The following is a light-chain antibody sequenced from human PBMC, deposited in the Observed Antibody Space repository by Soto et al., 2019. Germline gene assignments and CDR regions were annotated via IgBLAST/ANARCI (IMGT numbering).Light chain of an antibody. J-gene: IGKJ1*01. V-gene: IGKV1-5*03. CDR3: QQYNSYSWT. CDR2: KAS. CDR1: QSISSW. Sequence: DIQMTQSPSTLSASVGDRVTITCRASQSISSWLAWYQQKPGNAPNLLIYKASTLESGVPSRFSGSGSGTEFTLTISSLQPDDFATYYCQQYNSYSWTFGQGTKVDIK.